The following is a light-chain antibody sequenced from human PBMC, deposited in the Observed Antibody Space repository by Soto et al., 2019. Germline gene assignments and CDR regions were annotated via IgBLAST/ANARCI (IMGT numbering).Light chain of an antibody. CDR3: CSYAGSDTLYV. CDR2: DVS. V-gene: IGLV2-11*01. CDR1: STDVGGYNY. Sequence: QSVLTQPRSVSGSPGQSVTISCTGTSTDVGGYNYVSWYQQHPGKVPKLMIHDVSKRPSGVPDRFSGSKSGNTASLTISGLQAEDDVDYYCCSYAGSDTLYVFGSGNKVTVL. J-gene: IGLJ1*01.